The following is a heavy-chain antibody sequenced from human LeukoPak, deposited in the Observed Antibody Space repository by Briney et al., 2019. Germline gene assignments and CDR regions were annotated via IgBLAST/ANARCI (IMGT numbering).Heavy chain of an antibody. CDR2: IYPGDSET. Sequence: PGESLKISCQGSGYRFTRYWIGWVRQMPGKGLELMGIIYPGDSETRYSPSFQGQVTISADKSISTAYLQWSSLKASDSAMYYCARLMAAAGTGNNWFDPWGQGTLVTVSS. D-gene: IGHD6-13*01. V-gene: IGHV5-51*01. CDR1: GYRFTRYW. J-gene: IGHJ5*02. CDR3: ARLMAAAGTGNNWFDP.